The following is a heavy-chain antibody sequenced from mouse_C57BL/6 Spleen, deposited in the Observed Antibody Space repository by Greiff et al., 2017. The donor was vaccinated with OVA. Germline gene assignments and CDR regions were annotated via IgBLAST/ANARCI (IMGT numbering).Heavy chain of an antibody. CDR3: ARSYGSSLWYFDV. CDR2: ISYDGSN. CDR1: GYSITSGYY. Sequence: VQLQQSGPGLVKPSQSLSLTCSVTGYSITSGYYWNWIRQFPGNKLEWMGYISYDGSNNYNPSLKNRISITRDTSKNQFFLKLNSVTTEDTATYYCARSYGSSLWYFDVWGTGTTVTVSS. D-gene: IGHD1-1*01. J-gene: IGHJ1*03. V-gene: IGHV3-6*01.